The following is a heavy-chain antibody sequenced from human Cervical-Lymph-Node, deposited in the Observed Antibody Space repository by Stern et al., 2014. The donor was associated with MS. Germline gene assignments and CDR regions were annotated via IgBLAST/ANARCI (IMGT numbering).Heavy chain of an antibody. V-gene: IGHV3-74*01. Sequence: EVQLVESGGGLVQPGGSLRLSCAASDFTFSSYWIHWVRQVPGKGLEWVSRINSDGTSISYADSVKGRFTISRDNAKNTLFLQMNSLRAEDTAVYYCARELEYTNSADYNYYGLDVWGQGTTVTVSS. D-gene: IGHD6-6*01. CDR1: DFTFSSYW. CDR2: INSDGTSI. J-gene: IGHJ6*02. CDR3: ARELEYTNSADYNYYGLDV.